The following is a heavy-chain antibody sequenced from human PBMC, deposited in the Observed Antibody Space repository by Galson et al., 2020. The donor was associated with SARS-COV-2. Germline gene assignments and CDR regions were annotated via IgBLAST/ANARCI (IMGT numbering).Heavy chain of an antibody. CDR3: ARGDMGNDYFDY. D-gene: IGHD7-27*01. Sequence: GGSLRLSCAASGFTSSSYWMHWVRQAPGKGLVWVSRIYSEGSSTSYADSVKGRFTVSGDNAKNTLYLQMNSLRAEDTAVYYCARGDMGNDYFDYWGQGTLLTVSS. J-gene: IGHJ4*02. CDR1: GFTSSSYW. CDR2: IYSEGSST. V-gene: IGHV3-74*01.